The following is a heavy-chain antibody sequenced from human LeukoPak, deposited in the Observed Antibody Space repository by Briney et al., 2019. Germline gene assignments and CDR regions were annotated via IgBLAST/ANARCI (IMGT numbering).Heavy chain of an antibody. V-gene: IGHV4-38-2*02. J-gene: IGHJ3*02. Sequence: PSETLSLTCAVSGYSISSGYYWGWIRQPPGKGLEWIGSIYHSGITYYNPSLKSRVTISVDTSKNQFSLKLSSVTAADTAVYYCAREATVTHDAFDIWGQGTMVTVSS. CDR3: AREATVTHDAFDI. CDR2: IYHSGIT. D-gene: IGHD4-17*01. CDR1: GYSISSGYY.